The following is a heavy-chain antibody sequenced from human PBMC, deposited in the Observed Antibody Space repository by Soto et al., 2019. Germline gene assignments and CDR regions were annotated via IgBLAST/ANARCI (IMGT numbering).Heavy chain of an antibody. CDR3: ARYCITSSCYEGHYYGMDV. CDR1: GYTFSIYA. J-gene: IGHJ6*02. Sequence: EVQLLESGGGLVQPGGSLRLSCAASGYTFSIYAMSWVRLAPGKGLEWVSAISASGDKTFFADSVKGRFTISRDNSENTVFLQMNSPRAEDTAVYYCARYCITSSCYEGHYYGMDVWGLGTTVSVSS. D-gene: IGHD2-2*01. V-gene: IGHV3-23*01. CDR2: ISASGDKT.